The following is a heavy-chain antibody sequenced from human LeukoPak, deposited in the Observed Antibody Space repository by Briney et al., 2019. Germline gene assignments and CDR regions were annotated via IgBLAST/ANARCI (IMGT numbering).Heavy chain of an antibody. V-gene: IGHV1-2*02. D-gene: IGHD2-2*01. J-gene: IGHJ4*02. CDR3: ARELGVPPDCSSTSCYLDY. Sequence: ASVKVSCKASGYTFTGYYMHWVRQAPGQGLEWMGWINPNSGGTNYAQKFQGRVTMTRETSISTAYMELSRLRSDDTAVYYCARELGVPPDCSSTSCYLDYWRQGTLVTVSS. CDR1: GYTFTGYY. CDR2: INPNSGGT.